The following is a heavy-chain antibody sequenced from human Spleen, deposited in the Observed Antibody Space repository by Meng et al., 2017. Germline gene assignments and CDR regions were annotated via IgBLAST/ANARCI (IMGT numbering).Heavy chain of an antibody. D-gene: IGHD6-19*01. CDR1: GFNFSSYA. Sequence: EGQLLEAGGGLVQPGGSLKLSCAASGFNFSSYAMSWVRQAPGKGLEWVSAITGTGDKTYYADSVKGRFTISRDNSKNMLYLQVHSQSAEDTAAYYCATYRSGLFDPWGQGTLVTVSS. J-gene: IGHJ5*02. CDR2: ITGTGDKT. V-gene: IGHV3-23*01. CDR3: ATYRSGLFDP.